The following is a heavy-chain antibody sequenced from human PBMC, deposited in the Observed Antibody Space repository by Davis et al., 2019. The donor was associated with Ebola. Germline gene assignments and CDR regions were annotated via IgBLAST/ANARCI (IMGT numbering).Heavy chain of an antibody. Sequence: GESLKISCAASGFTFSDNYMSWIRQAPGKGLEWVSYISSSRSYTNHADSVKGRFTISRDNAKNSLYLQMNSLRVEDTAVYYCAKLSASGPWGQGTLVTVSS. CDR3: AKLSASGP. V-gene: IGHV3-11*06. CDR2: ISSSRSYT. CDR1: GFTFSDNY. J-gene: IGHJ5*02. D-gene: IGHD1-26*01.